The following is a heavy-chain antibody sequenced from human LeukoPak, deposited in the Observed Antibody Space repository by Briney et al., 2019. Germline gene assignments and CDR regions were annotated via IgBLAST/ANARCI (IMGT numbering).Heavy chain of an antibody. CDR2: IYWDDDK. Sequence: SGPTLVKPTQTLTLTCTFSGFSLSTSRVGVGWIRQPPGKALEWLALIYWDDDKRYLSSLKSRLTITKDTSKNQVVLTLTNMDPVDTATYYCAHRRESGSYSGSFDYWGQGTLVTVSS. CDR1: GFSLSTSRVG. V-gene: IGHV2-5*02. CDR3: AHRRESGSYSGSFDY. J-gene: IGHJ4*02. D-gene: IGHD1-26*01.